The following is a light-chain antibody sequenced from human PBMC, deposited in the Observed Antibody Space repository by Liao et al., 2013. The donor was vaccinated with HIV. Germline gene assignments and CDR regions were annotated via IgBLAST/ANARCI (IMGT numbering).Light chain of an antibody. Sequence: SYELTQPPSVSVSPGQTASISCSGDNLGEKSASWYQQKPGQSPVLVIYQDTKRPSGIPERFSGSNSGNTATLTISGTQAMDEADYYCQAWDSSTDYVFGTGTTVTVL. CDR3: QAWDSSTDYV. CDR2: QDT. CDR1: NLGEKS. V-gene: IGLV3-1*01. J-gene: IGLJ1*01.